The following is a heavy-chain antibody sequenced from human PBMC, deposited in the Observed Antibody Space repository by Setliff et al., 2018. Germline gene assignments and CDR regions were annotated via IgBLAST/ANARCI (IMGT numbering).Heavy chain of an antibody. D-gene: IGHD3-22*01. Sequence: PSETLSLTCTVSGGSISSGDYYWSWIRQPPGKGLEGIGYIYSSGSTYYNPSLKSRVSIYVDKSKNQFSLKLSSVTAADTAVYYCARESRYYYDNLGTLDYWGQGTLVTVSS. CDR3: ARESRYYYDNLGTLDY. V-gene: IGHV4-30-4*08. J-gene: IGHJ4*02. CDR2: IYSSGST. CDR1: GGSISSGDYY.